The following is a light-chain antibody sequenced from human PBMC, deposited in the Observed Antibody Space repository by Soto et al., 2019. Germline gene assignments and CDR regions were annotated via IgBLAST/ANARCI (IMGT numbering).Light chain of an antibody. CDR3: QQRSNWPT. J-gene: IGKJ1*01. Sequence: EIVMTQSPASLSVPPGGRATLSCRASQSVSTNFAWYLQKPGQAPRLLIYGASTRATAVPARFSGSGPGTDFTLIISSLEPEDFAVYYCQQRSNWPTFGQGTKVDIK. CDR1: QSVSTN. CDR2: GAS. V-gene: IGKV3D-11*02.